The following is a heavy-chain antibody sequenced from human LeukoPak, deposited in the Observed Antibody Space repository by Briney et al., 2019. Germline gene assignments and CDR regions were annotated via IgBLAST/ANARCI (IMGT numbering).Heavy chain of an antibody. D-gene: IGHD3-10*01. CDR2: ISSSSSYI. CDR1: GFTFSSYS. V-gene: IGHV3-21*01. CDR3: ARSRITMVRGTQTGFDP. Sequence: GGSLRLSCAASGFTFSSYSVNWVRQAPGKGLEWVSSISSSSSYIKYADSLKGRFTISRDNAKNSLYLQMNSLRAEDTAVYYCARSRITMVRGTQTGFDPWGQGTLVTVSS. J-gene: IGHJ5*02.